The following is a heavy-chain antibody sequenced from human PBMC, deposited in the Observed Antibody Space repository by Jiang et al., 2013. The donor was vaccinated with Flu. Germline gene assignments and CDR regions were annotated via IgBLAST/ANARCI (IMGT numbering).Heavy chain of an antibody. V-gene: IGHV4-34*01. D-gene: IGHD3-10*01. J-gene: IGHJ3*02. CDR3: AREVKKLRWFGNDAFDI. Sequence: LLKPSETLSLTCAVYGGSFSGYYWSWIRQPPGKGLEWIGEINHSGSTNYNPSLKSRVTISVDTSKNQFSLKLSSVTAADTAVYYCAREVKKLRWFGNDAFDIWGQGTMVTVSS. CDR1: GGSFSGYY. CDR2: INHSGST.